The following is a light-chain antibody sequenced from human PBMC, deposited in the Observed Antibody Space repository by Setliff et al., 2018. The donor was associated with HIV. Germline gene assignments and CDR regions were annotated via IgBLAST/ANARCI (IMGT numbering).Light chain of an antibody. CDR2: EDN. CDR3: QSYDNSNVV. V-gene: IGLV6-57*01. Sequence: NFMLTQPPSVSESPGKTVTISCTRSSGNIASNYVQWYQQRPGSSPTTVIYEDNQRPSGVPDRFSGSIDSSSNSASLTISGLKTEDEADYYCQSYDNSNVVFGGGTKVTVL. CDR1: SGNIASNY. J-gene: IGLJ2*01.